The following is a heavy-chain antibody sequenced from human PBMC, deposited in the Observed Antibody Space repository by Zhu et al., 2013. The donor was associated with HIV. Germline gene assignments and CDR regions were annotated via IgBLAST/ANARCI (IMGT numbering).Heavy chain of an antibody. D-gene: IGHD6-13*01. CDR2: IRSKAYGGTT. CDR1: GFTFGDYA. J-gene: IGHJ4*02. CDR3: TRVFAGIAAQTMRDY. Sequence: EVQLVESGGGLVQPGRSLRLSCTASGFTFGDYAMSWVRQAPGKGLEWVGFIRSKAYGGTTEYAASVKGRFTISRDDSKSIAYLQMNSLKTEDTAVYYCTRVFAGIAAQTMRDYWGQGTLVTVSS. V-gene: IGHV3-49*04.